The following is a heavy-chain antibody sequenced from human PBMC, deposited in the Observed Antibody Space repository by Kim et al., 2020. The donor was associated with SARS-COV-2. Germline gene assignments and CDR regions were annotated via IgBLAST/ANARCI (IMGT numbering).Heavy chain of an antibody. V-gene: IGHV3-15*01. CDR3: VTTFYSDSSGSY. CDR1: GFTFSTTW. CDR2: IKSKVTGGTA. D-gene: IGHD3-22*01. Sequence: GSLRLSCAASGFTFSTTWMSWVRQAPGKGLQWVGRIKSKVTGGTADYAAPVKGRFSISRDDSTNTLYLQMNSLETDDTAVYYCVTTFYSDSSGSYWGQGTLVAVSS. J-gene: IGHJ1*01.